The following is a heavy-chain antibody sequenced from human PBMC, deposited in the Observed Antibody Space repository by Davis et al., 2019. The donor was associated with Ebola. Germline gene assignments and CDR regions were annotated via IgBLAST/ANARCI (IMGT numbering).Heavy chain of an antibody. CDR3: ARSPGYSSNRGYYFDY. J-gene: IGHJ4*02. CDR1: GYSFTSYW. D-gene: IGHD6-13*01. CDR2: IYPVDSDT. V-gene: IGHV5-51*01. Sequence: PGGSLRLSCKGSGYSFTSYWIGWVRQMPGKGLEWMGIIYPVDSDTRYSPSFQGQVTISADKSISTAYLKWSSLKASDTNMYYCARSPGYSSNRGYYFDYWGQGTLVTVSS.